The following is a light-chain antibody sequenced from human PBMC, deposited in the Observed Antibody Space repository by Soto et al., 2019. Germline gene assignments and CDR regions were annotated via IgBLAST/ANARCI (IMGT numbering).Light chain of an antibody. CDR3: QQYNSYPWT. J-gene: IGKJ1*01. V-gene: IGKV1-5*01. CDR2: DAS. Sequence: EIRMTKSPITLSPSLSYIVTITCRASQTIFNWLAWYQRKPGKAPNLLIYDASSLQSGVPSTFSGSGSGTEFTLTISSLQPGDFATYYCQQYNSYPWTFGQGTKVDIK. CDR1: QTIFNW.